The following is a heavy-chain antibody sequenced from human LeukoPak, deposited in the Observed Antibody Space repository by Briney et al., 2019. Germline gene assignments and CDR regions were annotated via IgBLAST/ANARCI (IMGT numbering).Heavy chain of an antibody. CDR3: ARHRLKRIAVAPYINWFDP. CDR1: GGSFSGYY. D-gene: IGHD6-19*01. Sequence: PSETLSLTCAVYGGSFSGYYWSWIRQPPGKGLEWIGEINHSGSTNYNPSLKSRVTISVDTSKNQFSLKLSSVTAADTAVYYCARHRLKRIAVAPYINWFDPWGQGTLVTVSS. V-gene: IGHV4-34*01. J-gene: IGHJ5*02. CDR2: INHSGST.